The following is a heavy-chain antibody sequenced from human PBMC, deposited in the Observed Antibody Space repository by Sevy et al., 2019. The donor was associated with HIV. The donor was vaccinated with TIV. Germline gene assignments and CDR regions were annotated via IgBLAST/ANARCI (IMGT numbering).Heavy chain of an antibody. CDR2: LSSTGKP. V-gene: IGHV4-4*07. Sequence: SETLSLTCTVSGPSLTTSYWTWIRQPAGKGPEGIGRLSSTGKPNSNPSLRSRVTLSRDMSKNQFFLRLTSVTAADTAIYYGVRLRHSRCDPWGQGTLVTVSS. D-gene: IGHD1-26*01. CDR1: GPSLTTSY. J-gene: IGHJ5*02. CDR3: VRLRHSRCDP.